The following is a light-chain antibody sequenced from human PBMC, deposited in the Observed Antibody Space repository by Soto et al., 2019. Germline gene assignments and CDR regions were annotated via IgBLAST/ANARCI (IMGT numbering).Light chain of an antibody. CDR3: NSYVGRNNFV. J-gene: IGLJ1*01. V-gene: IGLV2-8*01. CDR1: SSDVGRYNF. CDR2: EVS. Sequence: QSALTQPPSASGSPGQSVTISCTGTSSDVGRYNFVSWYQQHPGKAPKLMIYEVSKRPSGVPDRFSGSKSGNTASLTVSGLQAEDEAEYYCNSYVGRNNFVFGTGTKLTVL.